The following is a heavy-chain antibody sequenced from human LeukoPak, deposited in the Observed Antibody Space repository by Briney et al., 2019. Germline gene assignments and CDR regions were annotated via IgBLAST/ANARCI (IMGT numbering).Heavy chain of an antibody. CDR3: ARGGWVRGVITRNGLDY. CDR2: INPNSGGT. CDR1: GYTFTDYY. D-gene: IGHD3-10*01. Sequence: GASVKVSCKASGYTFTDYYIHWVRQAPGQGLEWMGWINPNSGGTNYAQKFQGRVTMTRDTSISTAYMELSGLRSDDTAVYYCARGGWVRGVITRNGLDYWGQGTLVTVSS. V-gene: IGHV1-2*02. J-gene: IGHJ4*02.